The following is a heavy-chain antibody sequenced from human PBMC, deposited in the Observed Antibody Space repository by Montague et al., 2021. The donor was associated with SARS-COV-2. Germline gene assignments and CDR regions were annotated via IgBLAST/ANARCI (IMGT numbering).Heavy chain of an antibody. CDR1: GGSISSSSYY. V-gene: IGHV4-39*01. CDR2: IYYSGST. Sequence: SETLSLTCAVSGGSISSSSYYWGWIRQPPGKGLEWIGSIYYSGSTYYNPSLKSRVTISVDTSKNQFSLKLSSVTAADTAVYYCARSLYYITIFGVVYGSFDYWGQGTLVTVSS. D-gene: IGHD3-3*01. CDR3: ARSLYYITIFGVVYGSFDY. J-gene: IGHJ4*02.